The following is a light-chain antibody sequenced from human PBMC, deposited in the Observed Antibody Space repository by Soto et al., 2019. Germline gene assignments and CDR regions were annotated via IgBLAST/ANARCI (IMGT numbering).Light chain of an antibody. V-gene: IGKV3-20*01. CDR2: GAS. Sequence: EIVLTQSPGTLSLSPGERATLSCRASQSVSSSYLAWYQQKPGQAPRLLIYGASSRATGIPDRFSGSGSGTDFTLTISSLEPEDFAVYYCQQYGSTPQGLTFGGGTKVEIK. CDR1: QSVSSSY. J-gene: IGKJ4*01. CDR3: QQYGSTPQGLT.